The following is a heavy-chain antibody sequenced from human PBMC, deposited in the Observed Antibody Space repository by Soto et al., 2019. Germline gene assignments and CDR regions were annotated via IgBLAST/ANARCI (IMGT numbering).Heavy chain of an antibody. Sequence: SETLSLTCTVSGGSISSGDYYWSWIRQPPGKGMEWIGYIYYSGSTYYNPSLKSRVTISVDTSKNQFSLKLSSVTAADTSVYYCARVGGFGATTIDYWGQGTLVTVSS. CDR2: IYYSGST. V-gene: IGHV4-30-4*01. CDR1: GGSISSGDYY. J-gene: IGHJ4*02. CDR3: ARVGGFGATTIDY. D-gene: IGHD3-10*01.